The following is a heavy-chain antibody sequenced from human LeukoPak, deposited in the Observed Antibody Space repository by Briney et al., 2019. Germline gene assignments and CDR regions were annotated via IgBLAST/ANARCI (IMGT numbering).Heavy chain of an antibody. CDR2: IYYSGST. CDR1: GGSISSYY. J-gene: IGHJ4*02. Sequence: SETLSLTCTVSGGSISSYYWSWIRQPPGKGLEWIGYIYYSGSTNYNPSLKSRVTISVDTSKNQFSLKLSSVTAANTAVYYCAREPVPAPNYFDYWGQGTLVTVSS. CDR3: AREPVPAPNYFDY. D-gene: IGHD2-2*01. V-gene: IGHV4-59*01.